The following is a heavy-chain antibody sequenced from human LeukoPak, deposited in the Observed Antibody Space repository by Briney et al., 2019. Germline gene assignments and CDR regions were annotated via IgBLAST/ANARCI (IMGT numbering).Heavy chain of an antibody. CDR3: AKSYYDFWSGYYQTFDY. Sequence: GGSLRLSCAASGFIFSTYDMHWVRQAPGKGLEGVAVISYDRSNKYYADSVKGRFTISRDNSKNTLYLQMNSLRAEDTAVYYCAKSYYDFWSGYYQTFDYWGQGTLVTVSS. V-gene: IGHV3-30*18. CDR1: GFIFSTYD. D-gene: IGHD3-3*01. J-gene: IGHJ4*02. CDR2: ISYDRSNK.